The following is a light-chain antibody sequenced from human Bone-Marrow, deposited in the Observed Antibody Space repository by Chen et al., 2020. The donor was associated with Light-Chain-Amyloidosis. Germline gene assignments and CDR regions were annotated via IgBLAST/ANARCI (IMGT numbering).Light chain of an antibody. CDR2: DDS. Sequence: SYVLTQPYSVSVAPGQTATIACGGNNIGSTSVHWYQQTPGQAPLLVVYDDSDRPSGIPERLSGANCGNTATLTISRVEAGDVADFYCQVWDRGSDRPVFGGGTELPVL. CDR1: NIGSTS. V-gene: IGLV3-21*02. J-gene: IGLJ3*02. CDR3: QVWDRGSDRPV.